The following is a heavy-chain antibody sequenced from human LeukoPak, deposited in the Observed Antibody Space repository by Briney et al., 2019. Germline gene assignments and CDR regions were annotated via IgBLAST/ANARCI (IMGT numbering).Heavy chain of an antibody. V-gene: IGHV4-34*01. D-gene: IGHD6-6*01. J-gene: IGHJ5*02. CDR2: INHSGST. CDR3: ARGGYSCSSGWFDP. CDR1: GGSFSGYY. Sequence: SETLSLTCAVYGGSFSGYYWSWIRQPPGKGLEWIGEINHSGSTNYNPSLKSRVTISVDTSKNQFSLKLSSVTAADMAVYYCARGGYSCSSGWFDPWGQGTLVTVSS.